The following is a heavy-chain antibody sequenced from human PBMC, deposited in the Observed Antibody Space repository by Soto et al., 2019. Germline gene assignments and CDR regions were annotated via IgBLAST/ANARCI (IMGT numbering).Heavy chain of an antibody. D-gene: IGHD3-9*01. CDR2: IIPIFGTA. V-gene: IGHV1-69*01. CDR1: GGTFSSYA. J-gene: IGHJ5*02. CDR3: ARDYDDDMWGHCWFDP. Sequence: QVQLVQSGAEVKKPGSSVKVSCKASGGTFSSYAISWVRQAPGQGLEWMGGIIPIFGTANYAQKFQGRVTITADESTSTAYMELSSLRSEDTAAYYCARDYDDDMWGHCWFDPWGQGTLVTVSS.